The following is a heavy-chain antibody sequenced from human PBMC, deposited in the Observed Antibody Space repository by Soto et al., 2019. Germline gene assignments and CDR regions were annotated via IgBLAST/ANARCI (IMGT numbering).Heavy chain of an antibody. D-gene: IGHD6-13*01. Sequence: GGSLRLSCATSGFTFGSYAMSWVRQAPGKGLEWVSSIGGSGGSTYYADSVKGRFTISRDISKNTLYMQMNSLRAEDTAVYYCAKCSLYSSTWIYYFDYWGQGTLVTVSS. J-gene: IGHJ4*02. CDR3: AKCSLYSSTWIYYFDY. V-gene: IGHV3-23*01. CDR2: IGGSGGST. CDR1: GFTFGSYA.